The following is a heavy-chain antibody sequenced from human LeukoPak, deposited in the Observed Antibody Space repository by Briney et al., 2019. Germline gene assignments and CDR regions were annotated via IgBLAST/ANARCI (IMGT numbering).Heavy chain of an antibody. CDR2: INPNSGGT. J-gene: IGHJ4*02. Sequence: GASVKVSCKASGYTFTGYYMHWVRQAPGQGLEWMGWINPNSGGTNYAQKFQGRVTMTRDTSISTAYMELSRLRSDDTAVYYCARDLYCSGGSCYPRWGQGTPVTVSS. V-gene: IGHV1-2*02. CDR3: ARDLYCSGGSCYPR. D-gene: IGHD2-15*01. CDR1: GYTFTGYY.